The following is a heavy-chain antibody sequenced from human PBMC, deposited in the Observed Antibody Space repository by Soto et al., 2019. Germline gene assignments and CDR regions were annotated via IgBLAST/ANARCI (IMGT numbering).Heavy chain of an antibody. CDR3: VRAAGRADY. CDR2: ITAANGNT. D-gene: IGHD6-13*01. V-gene: IGHV1-3*01. CDR1: GYSFNYYS. Sequence: QVQLVQSGAEVKKPGASVKISCRASGYSFNYYSIHWVRQAPGQSLEWMGWITAANGNTKYSQKFQGRVPLTRDTSASTAFMEVKRLTSEDTAIYYCVRAAGRADYWGQGTLVTVSP. J-gene: IGHJ4*02.